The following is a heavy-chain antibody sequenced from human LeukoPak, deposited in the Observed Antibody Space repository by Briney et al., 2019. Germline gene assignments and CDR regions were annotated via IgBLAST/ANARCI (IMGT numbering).Heavy chain of an antibody. CDR3: AKSGCTSTSCFIGDY. J-gene: IGHJ4*02. V-gene: IGHV3-23*01. D-gene: IGHD2-2*01. CDR1: GFTFSSYA. Sequence: GGSLRLSRAASGFTFSSYAMSWVRQAPGKGLEWVSAISGGGGSTYYADSVKGRFTISRDNSKNTLYLQMNSLRAEDTAVYYCAKSGCTSTSCFIGDYWGQGTLVTVSS. CDR2: ISGGGGST.